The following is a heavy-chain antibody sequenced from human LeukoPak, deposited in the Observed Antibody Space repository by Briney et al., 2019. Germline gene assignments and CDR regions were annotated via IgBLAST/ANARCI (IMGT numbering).Heavy chain of an antibody. J-gene: IGHJ3*02. V-gene: IGHV4-59*01. CDR1: GGSISSYY. D-gene: IGHD3-22*01. Sequence: SETLSLTCTVSGGSISSYYWSWIRQPPGKGLEWIDYIYYSGSTNYNPSLKSRVTISVDTSKNQFSLKLSSVTAADTAVYFCARDDYYDSSGYRNAFDIWGQGTVVTVSS. CDR3: ARDDYYDSSGYRNAFDI. CDR2: IYYSGST.